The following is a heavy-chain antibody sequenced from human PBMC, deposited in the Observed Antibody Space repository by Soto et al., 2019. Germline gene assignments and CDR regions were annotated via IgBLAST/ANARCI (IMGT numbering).Heavy chain of an antibody. CDR1: GFTFSTYS. CDR2: ISSSSSYI. V-gene: IGHV3-21*01. D-gene: IGHD3-22*01. J-gene: IGHJ6*02. Sequence: EVQLVESGGGLVKPGGSLRLSCAASGFTFSTYSMNWVRQAPGKGLEWVSSISSSSSYIYYADSVKGRFTISRDNAKNSLDLQMNSLRDEDTAVYYCARYDSSGYYWPYYYYGMDVWGQGTTVTVSS. CDR3: ARYDSSGYYWPYYYYGMDV.